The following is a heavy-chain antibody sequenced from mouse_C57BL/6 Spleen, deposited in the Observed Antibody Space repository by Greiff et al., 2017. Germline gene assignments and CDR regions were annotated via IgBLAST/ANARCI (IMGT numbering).Heavy chain of an antibody. Sequence: QVQLQQSGAELARPGASVKLSCKASGYTFTSYGISWVKQRTGQGLEWIGEIYPRSGNTYYNEKFKGKATLTADKSSSTAYMELRSLTSEDSAVYFCASGYYGSSYPYYAMDYWGQGTSVTVSS. J-gene: IGHJ4*01. CDR2: IYPRSGNT. D-gene: IGHD1-1*01. CDR3: ASGYYGSSYPYYAMDY. CDR1: GYTFTSYG. V-gene: IGHV1-81*01.